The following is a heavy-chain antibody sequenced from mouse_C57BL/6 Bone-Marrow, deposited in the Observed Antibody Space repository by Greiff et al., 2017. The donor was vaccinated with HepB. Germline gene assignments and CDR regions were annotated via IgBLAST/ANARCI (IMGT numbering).Heavy chain of an antibody. CDR3: TRGGDYDYGYAMDY. D-gene: IGHD2-4*01. Sequence: VQLQQSGPVLARPGASVKMSCKTSGYTFTSYWMHWVKQRPGQGLEWIGAIYPGNSDTSYNQKFKGKAKLTAVTSASTAYMELSSLTNEDSAVYYCTRGGDYDYGYAMDYWGQGTSVTVSS. J-gene: IGHJ4*01. CDR2: IYPGNSDT. V-gene: IGHV1-5*01. CDR1: GYTFTSYW.